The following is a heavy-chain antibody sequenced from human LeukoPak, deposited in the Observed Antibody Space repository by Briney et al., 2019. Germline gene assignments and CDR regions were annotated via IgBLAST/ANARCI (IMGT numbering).Heavy chain of an antibody. D-gene: IGHD1-26*01. CDR1: GFTFSSYA. CDR2: ISYDGSNK. CDR3: ARVKWELPSYYFDY. Sequence: PGGSLRLSCAASGFTFSSYAVHWVRQAPGKGLEWVAVISYDGSNKYYADSVKGRFTISRDNSKNTLYLQMNSLRAEDTAVYYCARVKWELPSYYFDYWGQGTLVTVSS. V-gene: IGHV3-30*04. J-gene: IGHJ4*02.